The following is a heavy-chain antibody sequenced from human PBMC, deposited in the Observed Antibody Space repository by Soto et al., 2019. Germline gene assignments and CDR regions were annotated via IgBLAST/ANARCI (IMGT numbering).Heavy chain of an antibody. J-gene: IGHJ5*02. V-gene: IGHV1-69*01. D-gene: IGHD3-22*01. CDR2: IIPIFGTA. CDR3: ARDHYYDSSGYRRKNWFDP. CDR1: GGTFSSYA. Sequence: QVPLVQSGAEVKKPGSSVKVSCKASGGTFSSYAISWVRQAPGQGLEWMGGIIPIFGTANYAQKFQGRVTITADESTSTAYMELSSLRSEDTAVYYCARDHYYDSSGYRRKNWFDPWGQGTLVTVSS.